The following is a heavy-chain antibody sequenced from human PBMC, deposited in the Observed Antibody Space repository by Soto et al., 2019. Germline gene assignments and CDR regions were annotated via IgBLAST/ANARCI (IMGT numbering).Heavy chain of an antibody. J-gene: IGHJ6*02. CDR3: ARGRGAAPYYYYGMDV. Sequence: GGSLRLSCVASGFTFSSYGMHWVRQAPGKGLEWVAVIWYDGSNKYYADAVKGRFTISRDNSKNTLYLQMNSLSAEDTAVYYCARGRGAAPYYYYGMDVWGQGTTVTVSS. D-gene: IGHD3-10*01. CDR1: GFTFSSYG. CDR2: IWYDGSNK. V-gene: IGHV3-33*01.